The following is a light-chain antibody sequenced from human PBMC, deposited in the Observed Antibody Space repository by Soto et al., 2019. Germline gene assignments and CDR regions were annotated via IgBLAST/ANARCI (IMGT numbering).Light chain of an antibody. Sequence: DIQMTQSPSSLSASVGDRVTITCRASQGISNYLAWYQQKPGKVPKLLIYAASTLQSGVPSRFIGSGSGTDFPLTISSLQPEDVATYYCQKYTSAPGVTFGPGTKVDIK. CDR1: QGISNY. J-gene: IGKJ3*01. CDR3: QKYTSAPGVT. V-gene: IGKV1-27*01. CDR2: AAS.